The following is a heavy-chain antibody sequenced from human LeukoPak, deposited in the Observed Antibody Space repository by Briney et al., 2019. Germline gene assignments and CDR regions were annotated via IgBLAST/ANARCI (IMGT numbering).Heavy chain of an antibody. V-gene: IGHV4-59*01. Sequence: SETLSLTCSVSDGSINSYYGNWIRRPPGKGVEWIGYIYYNGNHNYSPPLKSRVTMSVDTSKNLSSLKVSSVTAADTAVYYCARGRSNYYGMDVWGQGTTVTVSS. J-gene: IGHJ6*02. CDR1: DGSINSYY. CDR2: IYYNGNH. CDR3: ARGRSNYYGMDV. D-gene: IGHD1-26*01.